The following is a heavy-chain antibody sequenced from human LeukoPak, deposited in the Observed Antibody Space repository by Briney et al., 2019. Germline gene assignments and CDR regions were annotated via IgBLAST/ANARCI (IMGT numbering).Heavy chain of an antibody. D-gene: IGHD5-18*01. CDR1: GFTFSSHG. J-gene: IGHJ4*02. CDR2: ISYDGSNK. Sequence: GESLRLSCAASGFTFSSHGMNWVRQAPGKGLEWVAVISYDGSNKYYADSVKGRFTISRDNSKNTLYLQMNSLRAEDTAVYYCASPPHTAMVDYWGQGALVTVSS. CDR3: ASPPHTAMVDY. V-gene: IGHV3-30*19.